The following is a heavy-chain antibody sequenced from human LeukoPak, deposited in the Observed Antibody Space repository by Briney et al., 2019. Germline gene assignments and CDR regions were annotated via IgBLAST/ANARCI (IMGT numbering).Heavy chain of an antibody. CDR3: AGAQGGSYSLAIWFDP. CDR1: GGTFSSYA. Sequence: ASVKVSCKASGGTFSSYAISWVRQAPGQGLEWMGGIIPIFGTANYAQKFQGRVTITADESTSTAYMELSSLRSEDTAVYYCAGAQGGSYSLAIWFDPWGQGTLVTVSS. V-gene: IGHV1-69*13. D-gene: IGHD1-26*01. CDR2: IIPIFGTA. J-gene: IGHJ5*02.